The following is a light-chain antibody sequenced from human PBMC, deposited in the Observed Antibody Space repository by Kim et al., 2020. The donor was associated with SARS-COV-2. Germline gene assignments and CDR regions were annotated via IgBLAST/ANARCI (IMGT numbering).Light chain of an antibody. Sequence: ARGETARITGGGDNIGEKSVHWSQQKRGQAPMLGIYDDSDRPSGIPERLSGSDSGNTATLTISRVEAGDEADYYCQVWDSSSDHQVFGGGTQLTVL. CDR2: DDS. J-gene: IGLJ3*02. V-gene: IGLV3-21*02. CDR3: QVWDSSSDHQV. CDR1: NIGEKS.